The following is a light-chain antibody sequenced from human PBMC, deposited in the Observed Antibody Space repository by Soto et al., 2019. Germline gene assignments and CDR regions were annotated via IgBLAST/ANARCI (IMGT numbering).Light chain of an antibody. Sequence: QSARTQPASVSGSPGQSITLSCTGTSSDVGGYKCVSWYQQHPGKAPKLLIYDVSNRPSGVSNRFSGSKSGNTASLTISGLQAEDEADYYCSSYSSSSTPYVFGTGTKVTVL. CDR2: DVS. CDR3: SSYSSSSTPYV. V-gene: IGLV2-14*01. J-gene: IGLJ1*01. CDR1: SSDVGGYKC.